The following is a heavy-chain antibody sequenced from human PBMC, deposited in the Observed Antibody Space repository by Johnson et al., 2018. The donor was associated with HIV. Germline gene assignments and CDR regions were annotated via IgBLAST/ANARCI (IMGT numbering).Heavy chain of an antibody. J-gene: IGHJ3*02. Sequence: MQLVESGGGLVQPGGSLRLSCTASGFTVSSNYMTWVRQAPGKGLEWVANIKQDGSEKYYVDSVKGRFTISRDNAKNSLYLQMNSLRAEDTAVYYCARAERSSSGVDAFDIWGQGTMVTVSS. V-gene: IGHV3-7*01. CDR2: IKQDGSEK. CDR1: GFTVSSNY. D-gene: IGHD6-6*01. CDR3: ARAERSSSGVDAFDI.